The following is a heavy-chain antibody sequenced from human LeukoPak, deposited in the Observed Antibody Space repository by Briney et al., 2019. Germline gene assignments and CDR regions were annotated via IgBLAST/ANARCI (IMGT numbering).Heavy chain of an antibody. D-gene: IGHD6-19*01. CDR2: IYYSGST. Sequence: SETLSLTCTVSGGSISSYYWSWIRQPPGKGLEWIGYIYYSGSTNYNPSLKSRVTISVDTSKNRFSLKLSSVTAADTAVYYCARDSSGWSFDYWGQGTLVTVSS. CDR1: GGSISSYY. J-gene: IGHJ4*02. V-gene: IGHV4-59*01. CDR3: ARDSSGWSFDY.